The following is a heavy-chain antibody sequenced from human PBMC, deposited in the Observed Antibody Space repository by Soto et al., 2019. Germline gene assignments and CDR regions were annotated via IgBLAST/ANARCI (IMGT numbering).Heavy chain of an antibody. Sequence: PGGSLRLSCVASGFTFSNYAMSWVRQAPGKGLEWVSAISNSGGVTFYGDSVKGRFTMSRDNSKNTLYLQMNSLRAEDTAVYYCATIARYGSGSYPPFDSWGQGTLVTVSS. CDR3: ATIARYGSGSYPPFDS. CDR2: ISNSGGVT. J-gene: IGHJ4*02. D-gene: IGHD3-10*01. CDR1: GFTFSNYA. V-gene: IGHV3-23*01.